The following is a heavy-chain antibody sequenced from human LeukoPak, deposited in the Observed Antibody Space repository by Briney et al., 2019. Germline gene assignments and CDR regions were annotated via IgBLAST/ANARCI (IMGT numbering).Heavy chain of an antibody. CDR1: GVTFSSHS. Sequence: GGSLRLSCAASGVTFSSHSMHWVRQAPGKGLVWVSGISNDGTSTTYADSVKGRFTISRDNDKNTLYLQMHSLRAEDTVVYSCARGWFGPDSCGQGTLVTVSS. CDR3: ARGWFGPDS. D-gene: IGHD3-10*01. V-gene: IGHV3-74*01. CDR2: ISNDGTST. J-gene: IGHJ5*01.